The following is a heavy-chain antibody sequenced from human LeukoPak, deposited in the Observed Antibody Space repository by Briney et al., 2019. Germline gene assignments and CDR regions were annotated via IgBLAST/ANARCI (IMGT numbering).Heavy chain of an antibody. CDR2: ISAYNGNT. CDR1: SYTFTNYA. V-gene: IGHV1-18*01. D-gene: IGHD1-26*01. CDR3: ASSIIGRI. Sequence: ASVKVSCKASSYTFTNYAFTWVRQAPGQGLEWMGWISAYNGNTNYAQKLQGRVTMTTDTSTSTAYMELSSLRSEDTAVYYCASSIIGRIWGQGTMVTVSS. J-gene: IGHJ3*02.